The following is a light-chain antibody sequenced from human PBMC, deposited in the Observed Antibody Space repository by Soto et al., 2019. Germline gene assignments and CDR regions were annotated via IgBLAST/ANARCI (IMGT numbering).Light chain of an antibody. J-gene: IGKJ2*01. V-gene: IGKV3-11*01. CDR3: QQRSNWPL. CDR1: QSVSSY. CDR2: DAS. Sequence: EIVLTQSPATLSLSPGERATLSCRASQSVSSYLAWYQQKPGQAPRLLIYDASNRATGIPARFSGSGSATDFTLTISSLAPEDFAVYYCQQRSNWPLFGQGTKLEIK.